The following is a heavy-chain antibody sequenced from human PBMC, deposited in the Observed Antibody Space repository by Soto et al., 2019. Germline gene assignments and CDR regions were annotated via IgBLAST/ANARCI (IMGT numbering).Heavy chain of an antibody. J-gene: IGHJ6*02. D-gene: IGHD3-22*01. Sequence: GGSLRLSCAASGFTFSGSAMHWVLQASGKGLEWVGRIRSKANSYATAYAAPVKGRFTISRDDSKNTLYLQMNSLKTEDTAVYYCTTGIVVVIPSGMDVWGQGTTVTVS. CDR1: GFTFSGSA. V-gene: IGHV3-73*01. CDR3: TTGIVVVIPSGMDV. CDR2: IRSKANSYAT.